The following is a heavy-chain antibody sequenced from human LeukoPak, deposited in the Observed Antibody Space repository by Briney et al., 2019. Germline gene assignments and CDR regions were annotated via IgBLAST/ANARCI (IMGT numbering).Heavy chain of an antibody. CDR2: ISANNGNT. CDR3: ARDELGYCSGGSCYHYFDY. D-gene: IGHD2-15*01. J-gene: IGHJ4*02. CDR1: GYIFSNYG. V-gene: IGHV1-18*01. Sequence: GASVNVSCKASGYIFSNYGITWVRQAPGQGLEWMGWISANNGNTNYAQKFQGRVTMTTDTSTSTAYMELGSLRSDDTAVYYCARDELGYCSGGSCYHYFDYWGQGTLVTVSS.